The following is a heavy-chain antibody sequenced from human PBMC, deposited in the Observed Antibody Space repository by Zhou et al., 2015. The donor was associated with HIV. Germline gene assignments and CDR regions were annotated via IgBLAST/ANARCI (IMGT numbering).Heavy chain of an antibody. D-gene: IGHD3-10*01. V-gene: IGHV1-69*02. CDR2: IIPILGIA. CDR3: ARVYGSGSYYNVGSKDYYYYGMDV. CDR1: GGTFSSYT. Sequence: QVQLVQSGAEVKKPGSSVKVSCKASGGTFSSYTISWVRQAPGQGLEWMGRIIPILGIANYAQKFQGRVTITADKSTSTAYMELSSLRSEDTAVYYCARVYGSGSYYNVGSKDYYYYGMDVWGQGTTATVSS. J-gene: IGHJ6*02.